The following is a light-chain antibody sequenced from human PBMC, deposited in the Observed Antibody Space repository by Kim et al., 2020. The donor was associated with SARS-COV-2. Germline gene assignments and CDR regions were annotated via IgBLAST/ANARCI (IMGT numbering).Light chain of an antibody. Sequence: EIVLMQSPGTLSLSPGERATLSCRASQSVSSSYLAWYQQKPGQAPRLLIYGASSRATGIPDRFSGSGSGTDFTLTISRLEPEDFAVYYCQQYGSSLWTFGQGTKVDIK. CDR3: QQYGSSLWT. CDR2: GAS. CDR1: QSVSSSY. J-gene: IGKJ1*01. V-gene: IGKV3-20*01.